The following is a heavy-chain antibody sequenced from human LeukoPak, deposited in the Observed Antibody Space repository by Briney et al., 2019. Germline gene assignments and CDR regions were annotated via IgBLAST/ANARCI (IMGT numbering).Heavy chain of an antibody. CDR3: AKDQAHSSGYSGFDY. CDR2: IRYDGSNK. CDR1: GFTFSSYG. D-gene: IGHD3-22*01. V-gene: IGHV3-30*02. Sequence: GSLRLSCAASGFTFSSYGMHWVRQAPGKGLEWVAFIRYDGSNKYYADSVKGRFTISRDNSKNTLYLQMNSLRAEDTAVYYCAKDQAHSSGYSGFDYWGQGTLVTVSS. J-gene: IGHJ4*02.